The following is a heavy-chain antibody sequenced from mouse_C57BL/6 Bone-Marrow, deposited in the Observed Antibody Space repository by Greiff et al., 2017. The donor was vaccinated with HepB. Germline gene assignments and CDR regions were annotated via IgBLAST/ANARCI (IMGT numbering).Heavy chain of an antibody. CDR1: GYAFSSSW. V-gene: IGHV1-82*01. CDR2: IYPGDGDT. Sequence: VQLQQSGPELVKPGASVKISCKASGYAFSSSWMNWVKQRPGKGLEWIGRIYPGDGDTNYNGKFKGKATLTADKSSSTAYMQLSSLTSEDSAVYFCAWLSYGGGIYYYAMDYWGQGTSVTVSS. J-gene: IGHJ4*01. CDR3: AWLSYGGGIYYYAMDY. D-gene: IGHD2-12*01.